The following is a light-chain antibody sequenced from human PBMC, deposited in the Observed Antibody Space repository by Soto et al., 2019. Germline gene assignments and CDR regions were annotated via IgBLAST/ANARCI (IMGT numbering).Light chain of an antibody. CDR1: RAIRNS. CDR3: LQYSSYPVT. Sequence: DIQLTQSPSAMSASIGDTVTITCRASRAIRNSLVWFQQKPGKVPKRLIYAASSLQSGVPSRFSGSGSGTEFTLTISSLQPEDCATYYCLQYSSYPVTFGQGTKVEIK. J-gene: IGKJ1*01. V-gene: IGKV1-17*03. CDR2: AAS.